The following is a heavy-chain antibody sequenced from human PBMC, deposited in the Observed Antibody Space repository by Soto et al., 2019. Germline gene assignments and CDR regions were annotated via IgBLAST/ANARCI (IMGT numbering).Heavy chain of an antibody. CDR3: ASALGIGDY. Sequence: QVQLVQSGPEVKKPGASVKVSCKASGYTFTSYDINWVRQAPGQGLEWMGWISVYDGNTNYAQKLQDRVTMTTETSTSTAYMELRSLRSDDTAVYYCASALGIGDYWGQGTQVTVSS. CDR1: GYTFTSYD. J-gene: IGHJ4*02. D-gene: IGHD7-27*01. CDR2: ISVYDGNT. V-gene: IGHV1-18*01.